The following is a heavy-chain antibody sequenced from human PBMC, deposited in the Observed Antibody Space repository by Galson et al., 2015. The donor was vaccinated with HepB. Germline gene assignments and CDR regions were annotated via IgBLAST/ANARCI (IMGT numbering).Heavy chain of an antibody. J-gene: IGHJ4*02. Sequence: SLRLSCAASGFTFSTHDIHWVRQAPSKGLEWVAVFWSARDCVYYADSVKGRFTVSRGISKNTLYLQMNSLRAEDTAVYYCARGGRGTAYAFDHWGQGTLVTVSS. CDR2: FWSARDCV. CDR3: ARGGRGTAYAFDH. D-gene: IGHD3-16*01. V-gene: IGHV3-33*01. CDR1: GFTFSTHD.